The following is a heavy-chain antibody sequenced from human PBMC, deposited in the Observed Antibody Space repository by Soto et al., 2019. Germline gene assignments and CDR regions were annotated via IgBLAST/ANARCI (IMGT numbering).Heavy chain of an antibody. J-gene: IGHJ4*02. D-gene: IGHD6-19*01. CDR3: ARGEWRQAVAGTPGDY. V-gene: IGHV3-30-3*01. CDR2: ISYDGSNK. Sequence: PGGSLRLSCAASGFTFSSYAMHWVRQAPGKGLEWVAVISYDGSNKYYADSVKGRFTISRDNSKNTLYLQMNSLRAEDTAVYYCARGEWRQAVAGTPGDYWGQGTLVTVSS. CDR1: GFTFSSYA.